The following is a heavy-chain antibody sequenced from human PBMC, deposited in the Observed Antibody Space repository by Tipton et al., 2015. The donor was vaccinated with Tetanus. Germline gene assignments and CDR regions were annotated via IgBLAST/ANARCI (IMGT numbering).Heavy chain of an antibody. V-gene: IGHV1-18*01. D-gene: IGHD4-17*01. CDR3: ARDPGLQVYGDHRGFDY. J-gene: IGHJ4*02. Sequence: QLVQSGAEVKKPGTSVKVSCKASGYTFTSYGISWVRQAPGQGLEWMGWISAYNGNTNYAQKLQGRVTMTTDTSTSTAYMELRSLGSDDTAVYYCARDPGLQVYGDHRGFDYWGQGTLVTVSS. CDR1: GYTFTSYG. CDR2: ISAYNGNT.